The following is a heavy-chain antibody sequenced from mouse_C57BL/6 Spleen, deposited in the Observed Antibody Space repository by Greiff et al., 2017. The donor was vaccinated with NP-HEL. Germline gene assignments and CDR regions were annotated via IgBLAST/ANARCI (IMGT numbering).Heavy chain of an antibody. CDR2: IYPGSGST. CDR3: ARYYYGLWYAMDY. CDR1: GYTFTSYW. D-gene: IGHD1-1*01. Sequence: VQLQQPGAELVKPGASVKMSCKASGYTFTSYWITWVKQRPGQGLEWIGDIYPGSGSTNYNEKFKSKATLTVDTSSSTAYMQLSSLTSEDSAVYYCARYYYGLWYAMDYWGQGTSVTVSS. V-gene: IGHV1-55*01. J-gene: IGHJ4*01.